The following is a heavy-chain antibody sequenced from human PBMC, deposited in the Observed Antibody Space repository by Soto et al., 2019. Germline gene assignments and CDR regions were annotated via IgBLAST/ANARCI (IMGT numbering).Heavy chain of an antibody. Sequence: PSETLSLTCTFSGGSISSSSYYWGWIRQPPGKGLEWIGSIYYSGSTYYNPSLKSRVTISVDTSKNQFSLKLSSVTAADTAVYYCARHSSPYFDWLLASKGLMDVWGKGTTVTVSS. D-gene: IGHD3-9*01. CDR1: GGSISSSSYY. V-gene: IGHV4-39*01. J-gene: IGHJ6*03. CDR3: ARHSSPYFDWLLASKGLMDV. CDR2: IYYSGST.